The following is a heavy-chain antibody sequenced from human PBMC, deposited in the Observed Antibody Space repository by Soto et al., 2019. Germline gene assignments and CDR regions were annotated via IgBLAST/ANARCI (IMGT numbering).Heavy chain of an antibody. V-gene: IGHV3-30*13. CDR1: GFSFSNFG. D-gene: IGHD3-3*01. Sequence: QAQLVESGGGVVQPGRSLRLSCIVSGFSFSNFGMHWVRQAPGKGLEWVAAMSFDGSKNYYADSVKGRFTISRDVSKNSLYLQMESLIPEDTAVYFCVKDKAWSVGLVGMDVWGQGTTVIVSS. J-gene: IGHJ6*02. CDR2: MSFDGSKN. CDR3: VKDKAWSVGLVGMDV.